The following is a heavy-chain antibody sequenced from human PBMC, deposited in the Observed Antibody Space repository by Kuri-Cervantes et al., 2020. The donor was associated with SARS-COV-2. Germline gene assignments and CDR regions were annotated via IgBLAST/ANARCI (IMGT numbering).Heavy chain of an antibody. CDR1: GFTFSSYS. V-gene: IGHV3-21*01. CDR2: ISSSSSYI. Sequence: LTCAASGFTFSSYSTNWVRQAPGTGLEWVSSISSSSSYIYYADSVKGRFTISRDNAKNSLYLQMNSLRAEDTAVYYCARELGGGSVWGQGTLVTVSS. CDR3: ARELGGGSV. J-gene: IGHJ4*02. D-gene: IGHD2-15*01.